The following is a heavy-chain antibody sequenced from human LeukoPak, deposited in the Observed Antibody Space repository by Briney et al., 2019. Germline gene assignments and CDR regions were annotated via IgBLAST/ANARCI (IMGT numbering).Heavy chain of an antibody. D-gene: IGHD1-1*01. J-gene: IGHJ5*02. CDR1: GYTFTGYY. CDR2: INPNSGGT. Sequence: EASVKVSCKASGYTFTGYYMHWVRQAPGQGLEWMGWINPNSGGTNYAQKFQGGVTMTRDTSISTAYMELSRLRSDDTAVYYCARARRPRTTGTTFDPWGQGTLVTVSS. V-gene: IGHV1-2*02. CDR3: ARARRPRTTGTTFDP.